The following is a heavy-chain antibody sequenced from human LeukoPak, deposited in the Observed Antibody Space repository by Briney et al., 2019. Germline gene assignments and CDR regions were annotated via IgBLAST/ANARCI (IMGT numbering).Heavy chain of an antibody. CDR3: TRDSGTYNWFDP. D-gene: IGHD1-26*01. Sequence: GGSLRLSCVASGVTFSGSAIHWVRQSSGKGLEWIGHMDKETNLYATALAASVKGRFTVSRDDSKNTAYLHMNSMKTEDTALYYCTRDSGTYNWFDPWGQGTLVTVSS. CDR1: GVTFSGSA. V-gene: IGHV3-73*01. CDR2: MDKETNLYAT. J-gene: IGHJ5*02.